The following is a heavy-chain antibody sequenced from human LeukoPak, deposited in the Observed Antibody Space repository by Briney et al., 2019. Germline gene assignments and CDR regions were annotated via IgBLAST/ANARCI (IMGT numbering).Heavy chain of an antibody. CDR3: ARLWGVLRYFDWLFPHPAYFDY. D-gene: IGHD3-9*01. CDR2: IYPGDSDT. Sequence: GESLKISCKGFGYSLTSYWIAWVRQMPGKGLEWMGIIYPGDSDTRYSPSFQGQVTISADKSISTAYLQWSSLKASDTAMYYCARLWGVLRYFDWLFPHPAYFDYWGQGTLVTVSS. CDR1: GYSLTSYW. J-gene: IGHJ4*02. V-gene: IGHV5-51*01.